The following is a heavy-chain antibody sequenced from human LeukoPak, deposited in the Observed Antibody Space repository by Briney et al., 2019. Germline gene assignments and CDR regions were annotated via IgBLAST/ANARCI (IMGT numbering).Heavy chain of an antibody. CDR3: ARDQELLRGSPGCAGY. V-gene: IGHV4-59*01. CDR1: GGSISSYY. D-gene: IGHD1-26*01. CDR2: IYYSGST. Sequence: SETLSLTCTVSGGSISSYYWSWIRQPPGKGLEWIGYIYYSGSTNYNPSLKSRVTISVDTSKNQFSLRLTSVTAADTAVYYCARDQELLRGSPGCAGYWGQGTLVTVSS. J-gene: IGHJ4*02.